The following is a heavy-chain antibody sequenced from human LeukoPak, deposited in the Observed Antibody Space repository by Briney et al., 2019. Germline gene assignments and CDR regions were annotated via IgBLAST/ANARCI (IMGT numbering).Heavy chain of an antibody. CDR2: ISDSGSLT. D-gene: IGHD5-18*01. J-gene: IGHJ4*02. CDR1: GFAFSSLA. V-gene: IGHV3-23*01. CDR3: AREGPRGYSYGYPFDY. Sequence: GGSLRLSCAASGFAFSSLAMGWVRQAPGQGLEWVSVISDSGSLTYYADSVKGRFTISRDNSRNTLYLQMNSLRAEDTAVYYCAREGPRGYSYGYPFDYWGQGTLVTVSS.